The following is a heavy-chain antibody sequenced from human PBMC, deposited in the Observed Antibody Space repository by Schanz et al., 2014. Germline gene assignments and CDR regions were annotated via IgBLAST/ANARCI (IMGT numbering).Heavy chain of an antibody. CDR3: AREQIMAAAGLVDY. Sequence: EGQLAESGGGLVQPGGSLRLSCAVSGFTVSSNHMSWVRQAPGKGLEWVSVIYSGIGAYYADSVKDRFTVSRDNSKNTVYLQMNRLRAEDTAVYYCAREQIMAAAGLVDYWGHGTLVTVSS. V-gene: IGHV3-66*01. CDR2: IYSGIGA. CDR1: GFTVSSNH. D-gene: IGHD6-13*01. J-gene: IGHJ4*01.